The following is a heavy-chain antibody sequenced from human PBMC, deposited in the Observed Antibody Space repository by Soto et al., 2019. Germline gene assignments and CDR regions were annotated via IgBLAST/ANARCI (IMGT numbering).Heavy chain of an antibody. CDR2: IFHGGNT. J-gene: IGHJ4*02. CDR1: GGSISSDDW. V-gene: IGHV4-4*02. D-gene: IGHD6-13*01. CDR3: VRHRQYTGSWSFDY. Sequence: QVQLQESGPGLVKPSGTLSLTCTVSGGSISSDDWWNWVRQPPGKGLEWIGEIFHGGNTIYNPSLKSRVTTSVDKSKNQFSLEMRSVTAADTAVYYCVRHRQYTGSWSFDYWGQRSLVTVSS.